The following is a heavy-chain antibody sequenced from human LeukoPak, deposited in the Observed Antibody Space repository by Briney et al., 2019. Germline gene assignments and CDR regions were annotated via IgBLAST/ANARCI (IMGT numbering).Heavy chain of an antibody. CDR3: ARGRGDGYNYHFDY. V-gene: IGHV1-69*01. CDR1: GGTFSSHA. D-gene: IGHD5-24*01. J-gene: IGHJ4*02. Sequence: SVKVSCKASGGTFSSHAISWVRQAPGQGLEWMGGIIPIFGTANYAQKFQGRVTITADESTSTAYMELSSLRSEDTAVYYCARGRGDGYNYHFDYWGQGTLVTVSS. CDR2: IIPIFGTA.